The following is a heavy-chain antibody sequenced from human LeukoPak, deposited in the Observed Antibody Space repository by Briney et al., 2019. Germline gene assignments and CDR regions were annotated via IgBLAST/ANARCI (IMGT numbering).Heavy chain of an antibody. D-gene: IGHD3-3*01. J-gene: IGHJ4*02. CDR1: GGTFSSYA. V-gene: IGHV1-69*13. CDR3: ARAYYDFWTIDY. Sequence: ASVKVSCKASGGTFSSYAISWVRQAPGQGLEGMGGIIPIFGTANYAQKFQGRVTITADESTSTAYMELSSLRSEDTAVYYCARAYYDFWTIDYWGQGTLVTASS. CDR2: IIPIFGTA.